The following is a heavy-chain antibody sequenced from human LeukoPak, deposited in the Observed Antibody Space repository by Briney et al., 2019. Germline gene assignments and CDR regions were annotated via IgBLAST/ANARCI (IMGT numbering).Heavy chain of an antibody. CDR3: ADSSGWYYFDY. J-gene: IGHJ4*02. V-gene: IGHV3-7*01. D-gene: IGHD6-19*01. Sequence: GGSLRLSCAASGFTFSSYWMSWVRQAPGNGLEWVANIKQDGSEKYYVDSVKGRFTISRDNAKNSLYLQMNSLRAEDTAVYYCADSSGWYYFDYWGQGTLVTVSS. CDR2: IKQDGSEK. CDR1: GFTFSSYW.